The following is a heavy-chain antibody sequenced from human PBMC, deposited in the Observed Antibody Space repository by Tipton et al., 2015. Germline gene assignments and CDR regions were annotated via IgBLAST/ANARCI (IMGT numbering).Heavy chain of an antibody. CDR3: ARGPPASGHY. J-gene: IGHJ4*02. V-gene: IGHV4-34*01. CDR1: SDSISKYY. D-gene: IGHD6-25*01. CDR2: INHSGYT. Sequence: LRLSCSVSSDSISKYYWTWIRQPPGKGLEWIGEINHSGYTNYNPSLKSRVTISVDTSRNQFSLRLTSVTAADTAVYYCARGPPASGHYWLQGTLAPVSS.